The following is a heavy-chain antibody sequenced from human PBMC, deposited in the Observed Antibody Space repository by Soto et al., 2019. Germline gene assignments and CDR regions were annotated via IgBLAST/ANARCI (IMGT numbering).Heavy chain of an antibody. CDR1: GGSISSGGYF. CDR2: IYYSGRT. CDR3: ARFAKEENPKLESWYAFDF. V-gene: IGHV4-31*03. Sequence: SETLSLTCTVSGGSISSGGYFWSWIRQHPGKGLEWIGNIYYSGRTYYNPSLESRVAISVDTSKNEFTLKVNSVTAADTAMYNCARFAKEENPKLESWYAFDFWGQGTLVTVSS. D-gene: IGHD6-13*01. J-gene: IGHJ4*02.